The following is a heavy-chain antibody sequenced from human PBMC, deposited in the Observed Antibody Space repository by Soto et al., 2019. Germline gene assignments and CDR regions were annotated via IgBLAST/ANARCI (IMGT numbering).Heavy chain of an antibody. V-gene: IGHV4-30-4*01. D-gene: IGHD4-17*01. Sequence: SETLSLTCTVSGGSISSGDYYWSWIRQPPGKGLEWIGYIYYSGSTYYNPSLKSRVTISVDTSKNQFSLKLSSVTAADTAVYYCAGDHYGDYWGDYYYYGMDVWGQGTTVTVSS. CDR2: IYYSGST. CDR1: GGSISSGDYY. J-gene: IGHJ6*02. CDR3: AGDHYGDYWGDYYYYGMDV.